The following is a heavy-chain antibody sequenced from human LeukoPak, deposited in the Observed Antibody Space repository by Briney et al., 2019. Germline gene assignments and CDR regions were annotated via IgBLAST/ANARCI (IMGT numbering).Heavy chain of an antibody. CDR3: ARDTVTTFLSKIRDGPYYFDY. Sequence: PSETLSLTCTVSGGSISSSSYYWGWIRQPPGKGLEWIGSIYYSGSTYYNPSLKSRVTISVDTSKNQFSLKLSSVTAADTAVYYCARDTVTTFLSKIRDGPYYFDYWGQGTLVTVSS. CDR2: IYYSGST. CDR1: GGSISSSSYY. J-gene: IGHJ4*02. D-gene: IGHD4-17*01. V-gene: IGHV4-39*02.